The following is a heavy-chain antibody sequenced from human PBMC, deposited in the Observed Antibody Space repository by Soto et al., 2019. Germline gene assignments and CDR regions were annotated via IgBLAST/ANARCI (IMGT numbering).Heavy chain of an antibody. CDR1: GYTLTELS. CDR3: AAQPLSIVVVVAATPALDY. D-gene: IGHD2-15*01. J-gene: IGHJ4*02. V-gene: IGHV1-24*01. Sequence: ASVKVSCKVSGYTLTELSMHWVRQAPGKGLEWMGGFDPEDGETIYAQKFQGRVTMTRDTSTDTAYMELSSLRSEDTAVYYCAAQPLSIVVVVAATPALDYWGQGTLVTVSS. CDR2: FDPEDGET.